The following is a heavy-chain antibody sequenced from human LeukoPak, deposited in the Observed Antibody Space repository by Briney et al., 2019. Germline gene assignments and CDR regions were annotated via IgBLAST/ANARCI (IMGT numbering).Heavy chain of an antibody. J-gene: IGHJ3*02. CDR3: TRAYGGNSYDAFDM. CDR1: GFTFSGSA. V-gene: IGHV3-73*01. CDR2: IRSKANSYTT. D-gene: IGHD4-23*01. Sequence: GGSLRLSCATSGFTFSGSALHWVRQASGKGLEWVGRIRSKANSYTTAYTASVKGRFTISRDDSKNTAFLQMSSLKTEDTAVYYCTRAYGGNSYDAFDMWGQGTMVTVSS.